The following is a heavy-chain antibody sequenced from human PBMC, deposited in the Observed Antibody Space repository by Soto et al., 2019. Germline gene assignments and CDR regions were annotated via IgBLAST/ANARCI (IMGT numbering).Heavy chain of an antibody. D-gene: IGHD6-19*01. V-gene: IGHV3-23*01. Sequence: GGSLRLSCAASGFNFSSYAMSWVRQAPGKGLEWVSAISGSGGSTYYADSVKGRFSTSRDNSKNTVYLQMNSLRAEDTAVYYCARDQAERVAAPIDNNGLSNWFDSWGQGALVTVSS. J-gene: IGHJ5*01. CDR1: GFNFSSYA. CDR2: ISGSGGST. CDR3: ARDQAERVAAPIDNNGLSNWFDS.